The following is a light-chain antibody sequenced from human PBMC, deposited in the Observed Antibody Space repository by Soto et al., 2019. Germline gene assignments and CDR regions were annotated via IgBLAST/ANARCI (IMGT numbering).Light chain of an antibody. CDR3: AAWDDGLNGRV. J-gene: IGLJ1*01. CDR2: SHN. CDR1: SSNIGSNT. V-gene: IGLV1-44*01. Sequence: QSVLTQPPSASGTPGQRVTISCSGSSSNIGSNTVNWYQQLSCTAPQLLIYSHNERPSGVTDRFSGSKSGTSASLSISGLEAEDEADAYCAAWDDGLNGRVFGTGTKLTVL.